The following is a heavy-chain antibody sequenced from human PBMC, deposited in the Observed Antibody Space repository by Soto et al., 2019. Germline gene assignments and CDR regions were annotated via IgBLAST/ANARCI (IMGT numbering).Heavy chain of an antibody. CDR1: GYTFTSYD. CDR2: MNPNSGNT. V-gene: IGHV1-8*01. Sequence: QVKLVQSGAEVKKPWASLKVYCKASGYTFTSYDINWVRQATGPGLEWWGWMNPNSGNTGYAQKFQGRVTRTRNTSLLTAYMALSGLRSEDAALYYCASEQQLNYWGQGTLVTFSS. CDR3: ASEQQLNY. J-gene: IGHJ4*02. D-gene: IGHD6-13*01.